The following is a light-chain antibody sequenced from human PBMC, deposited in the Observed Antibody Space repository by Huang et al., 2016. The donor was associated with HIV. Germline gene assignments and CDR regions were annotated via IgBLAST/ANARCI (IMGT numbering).Light chain of an antibody. CDR2: SAT. J-gene: IGKJ4*01. V-gene: IGKV1-9*01. CDR3: QQLNFYPLT. Sequence: QLTQSPSSLSASVGDRVIITCRASQGIDSSLAWYQQKSGKAPKLLIYSATTLQSGVPSRFSGSGSGTDFTLTITSLQPEDFATYYCQQLNFYPLTFGGGTKVEIK. CDR1: QGIDSS.